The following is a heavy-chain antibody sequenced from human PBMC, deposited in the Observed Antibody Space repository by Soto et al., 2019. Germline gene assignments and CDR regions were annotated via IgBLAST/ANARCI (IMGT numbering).Heavy chain of an antibody. Sequence: ASVKVSCKASGYTFTSYAMHWVRQAPGQRLEWMGWINAGNGNTKYSQKFQGRVTITRDTSASTAYMELSSLRSEDTAVYYCARDRTHSGYYYCFDYWGQGTLVTSPQ. CDR2: INAGNGNT. CDR3: ARDRTHSGYYYCFDY. J-gene: IGHJ4*02. V-gene: IGHV1-3*01. D-gene: IGHD3-22*01. CDR1: GYTFTSYA.